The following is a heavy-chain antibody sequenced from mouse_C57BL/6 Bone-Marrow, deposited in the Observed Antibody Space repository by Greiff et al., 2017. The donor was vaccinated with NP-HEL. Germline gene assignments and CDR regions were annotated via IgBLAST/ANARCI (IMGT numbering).Heavy chain of an antibody. D-gene: IGHD2-2*01. J-gene: IGHJ3*01. Sequence: VKPGASVKMSCKASGYTFTDYNMHWVKQSHGKSLEWIGYINPNNGGTSYNQKFKGKATLTVNKSSSTAYMELRSLTSEDSAVYYCAGVTTKFAYWGQGTLVTVSA. CDR3: AGVTTKFAY. CDR2: INPNNGGT. V-gene: IGHV1-22*01. CDR1: GYTFTDYN.